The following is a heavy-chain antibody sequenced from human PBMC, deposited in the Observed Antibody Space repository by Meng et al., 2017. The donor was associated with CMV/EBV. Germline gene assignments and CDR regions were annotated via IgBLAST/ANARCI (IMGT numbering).Heavy chain of an antibody. D-gene: IGHD1-20*01. Sequence: QVQLVRSGVELRMPGSSVKGSGKASGGTFSSYAISWVRQATGQGLEWMGGIIPIFGTANYAQKFQGRVTITADESTSTAYMELSSLRSEDTAVYYCASVTGIGWWYFDLWGRGTLVTVSS. V-gene: IGHV1-69*12. CDR2: IIPIFGTA. CDR1: GGTFSSYA. CDR3: ASVTGIGWWYFDL. J-gene: IGHJ2*01.